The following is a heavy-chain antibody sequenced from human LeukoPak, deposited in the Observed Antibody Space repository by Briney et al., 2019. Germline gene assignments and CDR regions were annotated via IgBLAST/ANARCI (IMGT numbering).Heavy chain of an antibody. CDR1: GGSFSGYY. CDR3: ARQHDSYYYYYIDV. CDR2: INHSGST. J-gene: IGHJ6*03. Sequence: SETLSLTCAVYGGSFSGYYWSLIRQPPGKGLEWIGEINHSGSTNYNPSLKSRVTISVDTSKNQFSLKLSSVTAADTAVYYCARQHDSYYYYYIDVWGSGTTVTVSS. V-gene: IGHV4-34*01.